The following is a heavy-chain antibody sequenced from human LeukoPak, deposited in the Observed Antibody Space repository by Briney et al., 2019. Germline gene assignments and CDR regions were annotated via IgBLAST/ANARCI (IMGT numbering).Heavy chain of an antibody. CDR2: ISAYNGKT. V-gene: IGHV1-18*01. CDR3: AREGYCNSTSCDKPFDY. Sequence: ASVKVSCKASGYTFTSYGITWARQAPGQGLEWMGWISAYNGKTNYAQKLQGRVTMSTDTSTSTAYMELRSLRSDDTALYYCAREGYCNSTSCDKPFDYWGQGTLVTVSS. CDR1: GYTFTSYG. J-gene: IGHJ4*02. D-gene: IGHD2-2*01.